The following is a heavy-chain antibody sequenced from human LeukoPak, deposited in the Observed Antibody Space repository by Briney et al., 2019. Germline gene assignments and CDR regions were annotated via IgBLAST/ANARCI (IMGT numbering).Heavy chain of an antibody. D-gene: IGHD3-16*01. J-gene: IGHJ4*02. CDR3: ARDRSYGRDY. Sequence: PGGSLRLSCAASGFTFSDYYMTWIRQAPGKGLEWVSYISGSSSHTNYADSVKGRFTISRDNAKDSLYLQMNSLRAEDTAVYYCARDRSYGRDYWGQGTLVTVSS. CDR1: GFTFSDYY. CDR2: ISGSSSHT. V-gene: IGHV3-11*05.